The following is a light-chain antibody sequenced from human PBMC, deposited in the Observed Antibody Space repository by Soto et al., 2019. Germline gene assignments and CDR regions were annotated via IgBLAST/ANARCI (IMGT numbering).Light chain of an antibody. V-gene: IGKV1-33*01. CDR3: QQYDDLPLT. CDR2: DAS. J-gene: IGKJ4*01. Sequence: DIQMTQSPSSLSASVGDRVTVTCQASQDITNYLSWYQQKPGKAPKLLISDASNLEIGVPSRFSGRGSGTDFSLTINNLQPEDFATYFCQQYDDLPLTFGGGPKVEVK. CDR1: QDITNY.